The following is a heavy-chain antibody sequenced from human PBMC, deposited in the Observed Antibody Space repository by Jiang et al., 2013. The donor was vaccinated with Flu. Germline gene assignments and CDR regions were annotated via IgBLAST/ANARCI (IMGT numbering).Heavy chain of an antibody. CDR1: GYTFTGYY. Sequence: SGAEVKKPGASVKVSCKASGYTFTGYYMHWVRQAPGQGLEWMGWINPNSGGTNYAQKFQGRVTMTRDTSISTAYMELSRLRSDDTAVYYCAKGIAVADRPYYYYYYGMDVWGQGTAVTVSS. CDR2: INPNSGGT. D-gene: IGHD6-19*01. J-gene: IGHJ6*02. CDR3: AKGIAVADRPYYYYYYGMDV. V-gene: IGHV1-2*02.